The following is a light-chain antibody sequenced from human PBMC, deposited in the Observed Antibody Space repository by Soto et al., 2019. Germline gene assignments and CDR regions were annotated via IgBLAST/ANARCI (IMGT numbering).Light chain of an antibody. Sequence: DLQMTQSPSSLSASVGDRVTITCRASQGISNNLAWYQQKPGKVPKLLIYGASTLQSGVPSRFSGSRSGTDFTLTINSLQPEDVGTYYCQKYDSAPLTFGQGTKVEFK. CDR3: QKYDSAPLT. CDR2: GAS. J-gene: IGKJ1*01. CDR1: QGISNN. V-gene: IGKV1-27*01.